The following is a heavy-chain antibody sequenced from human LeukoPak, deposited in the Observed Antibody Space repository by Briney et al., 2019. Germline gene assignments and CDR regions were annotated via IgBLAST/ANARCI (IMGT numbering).Heavy chain of an antibody. CDR3: ARRTIIGGGDCLDY. V-gene: IGHV3-23*01. CDR2: ISGSINTS. Sequence: GGSLRLSCAASGFTFNTYAMTWVRQAPGKGLEWVSVISGSINTSYYADSVKGRFTISRDNSKNTLYLQMDSLSAEDTAIYYCARRTIIGGGDCLDYWGQGTVVTVSS. J-gene: IGHJ4*02. CDR1: GFTFNTYA. D-gene: IGHD2-21*02.